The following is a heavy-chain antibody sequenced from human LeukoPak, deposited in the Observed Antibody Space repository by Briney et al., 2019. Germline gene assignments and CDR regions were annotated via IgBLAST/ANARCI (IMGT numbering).Heavy chain of an antibody. V-gene: IGHV4-61*02. CDR2: IYTSGST. CDR1: GGSISSGSYY. D-gene: IGHD6-6*01. CDR3: ARDRPYSSSDY. J-gene: IGHJ4*02. Sequence: PSETLSLTCTASGGSISSGSYYWSWIRQPAGKGLEWIGRIYTSGSTNYNPSLKSRVTISVDTSKNQFSLKLSSVTAADTAVYYCARDRPYSSSDYWGQGTLVTVSS.